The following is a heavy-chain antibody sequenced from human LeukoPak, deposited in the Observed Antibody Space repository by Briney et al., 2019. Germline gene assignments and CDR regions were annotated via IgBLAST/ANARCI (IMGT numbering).Heavy chain of an antibody. CDR3: ARGYYHRT. CDR2: IYADGSS. V-gene: IGHV4-61*02. D-gene: IGHD3-3*02. Sequence: TSSETLSLTCTVSGGSVGSDNSYWNWIRQPAGKGLEWIGRIYADGSSTYNPSLKSRVTILVDTSKNQFSLRLSSMTAADTAVYYCARGYYHRTWGLGTLVTVSS. CDR1: GGSVGSDNSY. J-gene: IGHJ4*02.